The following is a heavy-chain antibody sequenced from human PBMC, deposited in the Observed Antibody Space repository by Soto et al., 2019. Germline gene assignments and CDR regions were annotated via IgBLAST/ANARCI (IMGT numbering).Heavy chain of an antibody. CDR3: ARDYKRCVIDACYSPSVY. D-gene: IGHD2-15*01. J-gene: IGHJ4*02. V-gene: IGHV1-69*08. CDR2: IIPAHDIT. CDR1: GGTFSTYT. Sequence: QVQLVQSGAEVKRPGSSVKVSCKTSGGTFSTYTFSWVRQAPGQGLEWMGRIIPAHDITNYAQNFQGRVTITADKSTNTAYMELSSLRSEDTAIYYCARDYKRCVIDACYSPSVYWGQGTLVTVSS.